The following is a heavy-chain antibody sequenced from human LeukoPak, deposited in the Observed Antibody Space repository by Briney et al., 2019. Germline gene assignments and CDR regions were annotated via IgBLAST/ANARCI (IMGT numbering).Heavy chain of an antibody. CDR1: GGSISSSNW. D-gene: IGHD3-22*01. Sequence: SETLSLTCAVSGGSISSSNWWSWVRQPPGKGLEWIGEIYHSGSTNYNPSLKSRVTISVDKSKNQFSLKLSSVTAADMAVYYCASWSDYYDSSGNYWGQGTLVTVSS. V-gene: IGHV4-4*02. CDR3: ASWSDYYDSSGNY. J-gene: IGHJ4*02. CDR2: IYHSGST.